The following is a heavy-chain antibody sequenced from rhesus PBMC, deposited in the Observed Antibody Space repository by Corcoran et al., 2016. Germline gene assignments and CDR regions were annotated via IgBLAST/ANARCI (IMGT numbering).Heavy chain of an antibody. CDR3: ARASWIKGFDV. CDR1: GYSISSGYG. CDR2: IGGSSGRT. Sequence: QVQLQESGPGLVKPSETLSLTCAVSGYSISSGYGWSWIRQPPGKGLEWIGYIGGSSGRTNYNPSLKSRVTISKDTSKTQFSLKRSSVTAADTAVYYCARASWIKGFDVWGPGVLVTVSS. D-gene: IGHD2-39*01. J-gene: IGHJ5-1*01. V-gene: IGHV4-127*01.